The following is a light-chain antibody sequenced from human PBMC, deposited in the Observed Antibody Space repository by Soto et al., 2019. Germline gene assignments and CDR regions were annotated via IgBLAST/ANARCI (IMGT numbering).Light chain of an antibody. J-gene: IGLJ2*01. Sequence: QTVVSQPPSASGAPGQTVTISCSGSNSNIGRKTVNWYQHLPGAAPKLLIYGNHQRASGVPDRFSGSRSGTSASLAISGVQSEDEADYYCATWDDSLYVVFGGGTKLTVL. V-gene: IGLV1-44*01. CDR2: GNH. CDR3: ATWDDSLYVV. CDR1: NSNIGRKT.